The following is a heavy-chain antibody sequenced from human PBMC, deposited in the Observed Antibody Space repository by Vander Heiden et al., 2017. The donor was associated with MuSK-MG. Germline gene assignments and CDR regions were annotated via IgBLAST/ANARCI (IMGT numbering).Heavy chain of an antibody. V-gene: IGHV3-23*01. Sequence: EVQLLESGGGLVQPGGSLRLSCAASGFTFSSYAMSVVRQAPGKGLEWVSAIRGSDDNTYYADSVKGRFTISRDNSKNTLYLQMNSLRAEDTAVYYCAKDRASSGWRFDLWGRGTLVTVSS. CDR3: AKDRASSGWRFDL. D-gene: IGHD2-15*01. CDR1: GFTFSSYA. J-gene: IGHJ2*01. CDR2: IRGSDDNT.